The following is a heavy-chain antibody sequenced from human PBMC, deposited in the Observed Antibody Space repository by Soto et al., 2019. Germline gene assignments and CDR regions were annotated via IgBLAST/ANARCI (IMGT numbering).Heavy chain of an antibody. Sequence: PSETLSLTCAVYGGSFSGYYWSWIRQPPGKGLEWIGEINHSGSTNYDPSLKSRVTISVDTSKNQFSLKLSSVTAADTAVYYCARDRGGTFHLWAQGTLVTVSS. D-gene: IGHD1-26*01. CDR1: GGSFSGYY. CDR3: ARDRGGTFHL. J-gene: IGHJ1*01. CDR2: INHSGST. V-gene: IGHV4-34*01.